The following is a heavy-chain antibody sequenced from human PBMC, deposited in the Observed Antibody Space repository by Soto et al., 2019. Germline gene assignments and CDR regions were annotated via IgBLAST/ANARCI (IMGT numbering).Heavy chain of an antibody. Sequence: ASVKVSCKASGGTFSSYTISWVRQAPGQGLEWMGRIIPILGIANYAQKFQGRVTITADKSTSTAYMELSSQRSEDTAVYYCAITIFGVVNKYNWFDPWGQGTLVTVSS. V-gene: IGHV1-69*02. CDR2: IIPILGIA. CDR3: AITIFGVVNKYNWFDP. D-gene: IGHD3-3*01. CDR1: GGTFSSYT. J-gene: IGHJ5*02.